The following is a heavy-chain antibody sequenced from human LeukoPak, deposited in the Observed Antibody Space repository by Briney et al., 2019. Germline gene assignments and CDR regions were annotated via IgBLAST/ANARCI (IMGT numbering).Heavy chain of an antibody. Sequence: PGGSLRLSCAASGXSFIHYNMNWVRQAPGKGLEWVSSITTSSTYRYYTDSVKGRFTISRDNAKNSLYLQMNSLGADDTAVYYCSGSGWTTDAFDIWGQGTMVTVSS. V-gene: IGHV3-21*01. J-gene: IGHJ3*02. CDR2: ITTSSTYR. D-gene: IGHD6-19*01. CDR1: GXSFIHYN. CDR3: SGSGWTTDAFDI.